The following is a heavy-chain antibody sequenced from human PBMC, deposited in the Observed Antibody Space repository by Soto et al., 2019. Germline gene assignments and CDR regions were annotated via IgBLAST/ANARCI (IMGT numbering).Heavy chain of an antibody. D-gene: IGHD3-16*01. J-gene: IGHJ4*02. CDR1: GYDFINHA. CDR3: ARDLGGGSASFFDY. CDR2: IRGYDGKT. Sequence: QVHLVQSGAEVKKPGASVKVSCKTSGYDFINHAISWLRQAPGQGPEWMGGIRGYDGKTNCAQRLQGRVTMTRDTSTTTAYMELRSLRSDDTAIYYCARDLGGGSASFFDYWGQGTLVTVSS. V-gene: IGHV1-18*01.